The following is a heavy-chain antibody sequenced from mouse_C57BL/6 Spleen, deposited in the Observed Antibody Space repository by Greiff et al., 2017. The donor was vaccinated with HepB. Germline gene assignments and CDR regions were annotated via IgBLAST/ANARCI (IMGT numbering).Heavy chain of an antibody. CDR2: IRNKANGYTT. V-gene: IGHV7-3*01. CDR1: GFTFTDYY. J-gene: IGHJ4*01. Sequence: EVKLVESGGGLVQPGGSLSLSCAASGFTFTDYYMSWVRQPPGKALEWLGFIRNKANGYTTEYSASVKGRFTISRDNSQSILYLQMNALRAEDSATYYCARYMGGHAMDYWGQGTSVTVSS. CDR3: ARYMGGHAMDY.